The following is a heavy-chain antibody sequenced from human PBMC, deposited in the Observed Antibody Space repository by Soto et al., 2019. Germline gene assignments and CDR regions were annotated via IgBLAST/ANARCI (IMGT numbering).Heavy chain of an antibody. CDR3: TTVLLMPFYGDYFEDSLNPVTDAFDI. Sequence: EVQLVESGGGLVKPGGSLRRSCAASGFTFSNAWMSWVRQAPGKGLEWVGRIKSKTDGGTTDYAAPVKGRFTISRDDSNNTLSLQMNSLTRGVTAVYYCTTVLLMPFYGDYFEDSLNPVTDAFDIWGQGTMVTVSS. CDR1: GFTFSNAW. J-gene: IGHJ3*02. CDR2: IKSKTDGGTT. V-gene: IGHV3-15*01. D-gene: IGHD4-17*01.